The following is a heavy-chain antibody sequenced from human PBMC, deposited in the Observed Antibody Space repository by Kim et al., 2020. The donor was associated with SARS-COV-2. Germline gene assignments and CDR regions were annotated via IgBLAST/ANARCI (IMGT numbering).Heavy chain of an antibody. J-gene: IGHJ4*02. Sequence: GGSLRLSCEASGFTFSSYAMSWVRQAPGKGLEWVSATSGSGGSTYYADSVKGRFTISRDNSKNTLYLQMTSLRAEDTAVYYCAKAKGKLGELWLYPFDYWGQGTLDTVSS. CDR3: AKAKGKLGELWLYPFDY. D-gene: IGHD3-16*01. V-gene: IGHV3-23*01. CDR1: GFTFSSYA. CDR2: TSGSGGST.